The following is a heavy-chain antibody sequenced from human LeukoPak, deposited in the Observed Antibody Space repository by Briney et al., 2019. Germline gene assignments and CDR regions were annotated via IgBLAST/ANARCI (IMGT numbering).Heavy chain of an antibody. CDR3: ARGRRWFGVAGRGMDV. D-gene: IGHD3-10*01. CDR2: ITNGGSTI. J-gene: IGHJ6*02. Sequence: GGSLRLSCAASGFTFSDYNMNWVRQAPGKGLEWVSYITNGGSTIHHADSVKGRFTISRDNAKNSLYLQMNSLRAGDTAVYYCARGRRWFGVAGRGMDVWGQGTTVTVSS. V-gene: IGHV3-11*04. CDR1: GFTFSDYN.